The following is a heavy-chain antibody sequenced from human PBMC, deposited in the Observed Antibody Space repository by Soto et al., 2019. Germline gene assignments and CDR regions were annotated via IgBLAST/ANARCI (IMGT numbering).Heavy chain of an antibody. V-gene: IGHV4-61*08. CDR2: IYYSGST. D-gene: IGHD3-3*01. Sequence: PSETLSLTCTVSGGSISSGGYYWSWIRQHPGKGLEWIGYIYYSGSTNYNPSLKSRVTISVDTSKNQFSLKLSSVTAADTAVYYCARATFYDFWSGYYPFDYWGRGTLVTVSS. CDR3: ARATFYDFWSGYYPFDY. J-gene: IGHJ4*02. CDR1: GGSISSGGYY.